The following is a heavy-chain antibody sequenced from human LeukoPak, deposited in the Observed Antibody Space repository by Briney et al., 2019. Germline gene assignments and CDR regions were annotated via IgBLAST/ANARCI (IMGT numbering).Heavy chain of an antibody. V-gene: IGHV1-2*06. CDR3: ARGPPNWGFDY. CDR1: GYTFTGYY. CDR2: INPNNGGT. Sequence: ASVKVSCKASGYTFTGYYMHWVRQAPGQGLEWMGRINPNNGGTGYAQKFQGRVSMTRDTSISTAYMELSSLSSEDTAVYSCARGPPNWGFDYWGQGTLVTVSS. J-gene: IGHJ4*02. D-gene: IGHD7-27*01.